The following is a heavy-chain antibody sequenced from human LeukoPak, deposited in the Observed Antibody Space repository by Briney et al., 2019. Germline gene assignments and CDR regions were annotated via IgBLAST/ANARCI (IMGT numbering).Heavy chain of an antibody. CDR3: ARVEYDSSGYYAFDI. D-gene: IGHD3-22*01. CDR2: IIPILGMA. V-gene: IGHV1-69*04. J-gene: IGHJ3*02. Sequence: GSSVKVSCKATRGTFSSYAIRWVRQAPGQGREWMGRIIPILGMANIVQKFQGRVTIPPDKYTSEADISLSGLRASGTDVYYCARVEYDSSGYYAFDIWGQGTMVTVSS. CDR1: RGTFSSYA.